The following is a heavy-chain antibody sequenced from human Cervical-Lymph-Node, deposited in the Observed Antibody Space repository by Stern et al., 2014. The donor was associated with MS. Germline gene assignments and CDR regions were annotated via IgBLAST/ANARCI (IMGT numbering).Heavy chain of an antibody. V-gene: IGHV4-39*01. CDR3: ARLTGVVDY. J-gene: IGHJ4*02. Sequence: QVQLQESGSGLVKPSETLSLTCTVSGGSISRSTYYWGWIRQPPGEGLEWIGSMYYSGSTFYNPSVKSRVTLSVDTSQNQFSLKLSSVTAADTAVYYCARLTGVVDYWGQGTLVTVSS. CDR1: GGSISRSTYY. D-gene: IGHD7-27*01. CDR2: MYYSGST.